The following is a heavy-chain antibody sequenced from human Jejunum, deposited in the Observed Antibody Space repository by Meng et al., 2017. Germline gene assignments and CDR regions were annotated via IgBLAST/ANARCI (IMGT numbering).Heavy chain of an antibody. V-gene: IGHV3-23*01. CDR1: GFTFTSYL. CDR2: ISSSGDRT. D-gene: IGHD3-16*01. Sequence: GESLKISCAASGFTFTSYLMSWVRQAPGKGLEWVSIISSSGDRTFYADSVKGRFTISRDNSKSTLYLQMNSLRAEDTATYYCPKVTSAGHSNMIFDYWGQGILVTVSS. J-gene: IGHJ4*02. CDR3: PKVTSAGHSNMIFDY.